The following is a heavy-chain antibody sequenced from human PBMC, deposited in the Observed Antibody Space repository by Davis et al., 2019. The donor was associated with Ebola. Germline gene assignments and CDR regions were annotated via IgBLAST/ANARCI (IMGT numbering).Heavy chain of an antibody. CDR1: GFTFDDYA. CDR2: ISWNSDSI. J-gene: IGHJ4*02. Sequence: SLKISCIGSGFTFDDYAMHWVRQVPGKGLEWVSSISWNSDSIGYVDSVKGRFTISRDNAKNSLYMQMNSLRAADTAVYYCARRADYWGQGTLVTVSS. CDR3: ARRADY. V-gene: IGHV3-9*01.